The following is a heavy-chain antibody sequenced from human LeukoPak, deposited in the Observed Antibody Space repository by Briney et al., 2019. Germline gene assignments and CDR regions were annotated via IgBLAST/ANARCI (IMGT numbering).Heavy chain of an antibody. Sequence: GGSLRLSCAPSGFTLSRYAMHWVREAPGKGLGWVAHISYDGSNKYYADSVKGRFPLSRDNSKHTLYLQMNSMRAEDTAVYYWRGGSSSWNYYYYGMDVWGQGATVVVSS. V-gene: IGHV3-30*04. CDR1: GFTLSRYA. CDR3: RGGSSSWNYYYYGMDV. D-gene: IGHD6-13*01. J-gene: IGHJ6*02. CDR2: ISYDGSNK.